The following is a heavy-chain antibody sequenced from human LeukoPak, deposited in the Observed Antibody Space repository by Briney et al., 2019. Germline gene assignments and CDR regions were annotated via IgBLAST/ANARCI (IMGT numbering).Heavy chain of an antibody. CDR1: GGSISSSSYY. CDR2: IYYSGST. D-gene: IGHD3-9*01. V-gene: IGHV4-39*07. CDR3: ARDDNDILTGYSS. Sequence: SETLSLTCTVSGGSISSSSYYWGWIRQPPGKGPEWIGSIYYSGSTYYNPSLKSRVTISVDTSKNQFSLKLSSVTAADTAVYYCARDDNDILTGYSSWGQGTLVTVSS. J-gene: IGHJ4*02.